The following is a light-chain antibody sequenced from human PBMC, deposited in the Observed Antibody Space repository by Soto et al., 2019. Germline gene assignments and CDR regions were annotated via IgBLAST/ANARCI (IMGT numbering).Light chain of an antibody. CDR3: QQYYGTPLT. CDR1: QSVLYSPNNKNY. J-gene: IGKJ4*01. V-gene: IGKV4-1*01. Sequence: DIVMTQSPDSLAVSLGERATINCESSQSVLYSPNNKNYLAWYQQKPGQPPKLLIYWASTRESGVPDRFSGSGSGKDFTLTISNLQAEDVAVYYCQQYYGTPLTFGGGTKVEIK. CDR2: WAS.